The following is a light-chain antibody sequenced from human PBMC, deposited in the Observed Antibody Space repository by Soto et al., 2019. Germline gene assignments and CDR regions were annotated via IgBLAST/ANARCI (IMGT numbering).Light chain of an antibody. CDR3: QQYNDNWT. CDR2: KAS. CDR1: QSISSW. J-gene: IGKJ1*01. Sequence: DIQMTQSPSTLSASVGDRVTITCRASQSISSWLAGHQQKPGTAPNLLIYKASTLQSGVPSTFSGSGSGTEFTLTISSLKPDDYATYYCQQYNDNWTFGQGTQVQIK. V-gene: IGKV1-5*03.